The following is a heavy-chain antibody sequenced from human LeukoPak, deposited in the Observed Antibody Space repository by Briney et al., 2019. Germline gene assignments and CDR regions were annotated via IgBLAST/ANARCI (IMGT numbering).Heavy chain of an antibody. CDR3: AGGHPYDSSGYYPTQFDY. CDR2: ISHSGSTI. Sequence: PGGSLRLSCAASGFTFSSYETNWVRQAPGKGLEWVSYISHSGSTIYYADSVKGRFTISRDNAKSSLYLRMNSLRAEDTAVYYCAGGHPYDSSGYYPTQFDYWGQGTLVTVSS. CDR1: GFTFSSYE. V-gene: IGHV3-48*03. D-gene: IGHD3-22*01. J-gene: IGHJ4*02.